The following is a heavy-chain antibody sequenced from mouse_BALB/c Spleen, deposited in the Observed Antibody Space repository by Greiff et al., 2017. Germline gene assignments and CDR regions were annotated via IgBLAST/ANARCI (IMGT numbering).Heavy chain of an antibody. V-gene: IGHV5-17*02. CDR1: GFTFRSFG. CDR3: ERFTTVVATDYAMDY. Sequence: VQLQQSGGGLVQPGGSRKLFCAAPGFTFRSFGMHWVRQAPEKGLEGVEYISSGSSTILYADTVKGRFTISRDNPKNTLFLQMTSLRSEDTAMYFCERFTTVVATDYAMDYWGQGTSVTVSS. J-gene: IGHJ4*01. CDR2: ISSGSSTI. D-gene: IGHD1-1*01.